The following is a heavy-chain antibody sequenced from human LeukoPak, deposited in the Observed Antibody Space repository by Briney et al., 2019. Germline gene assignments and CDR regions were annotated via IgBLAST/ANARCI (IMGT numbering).Heavy chain of an antibody. J-gene: IGHJ5*02. D-gene: IGHD3-10*01. V-gene: IGHV4-31*03. CDR3: ARAGSYRWFDP. CDR2: IYYSGST. Sequence: SETVSLTCSVSGGSLSSGSYYWSWIRQHPGKGLEYIGHIYYSGSTDYTPSLKSRVTISIDTSKNQFSLKVTSVTAADTAVYYCARAGSYRWFDPWGQGTLVTVSS. CDR1: GGSLSSGSYY.